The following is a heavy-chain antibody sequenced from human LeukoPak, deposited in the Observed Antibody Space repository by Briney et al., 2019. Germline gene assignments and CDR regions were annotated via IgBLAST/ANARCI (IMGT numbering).Heavy chain of an antibody. CDR3: ARAQCCPGTPDY. J-gene: IGHJ4*02. D-gene: IGHD2-15*01. Sequence: SQTLSLTCTVSGGSISSGSYYWSWIRQPAGKGLESIGRIYTSGSTNYNPSLKSRVTISVDTSKNQFSLKLSSVTAADTAVYYCARAQCCPGTPDYWGQGTLVTVSS. CDR2: IYTSGST. V-gene: IGHV4-61*02. CDR1: GGSISSGSYY.